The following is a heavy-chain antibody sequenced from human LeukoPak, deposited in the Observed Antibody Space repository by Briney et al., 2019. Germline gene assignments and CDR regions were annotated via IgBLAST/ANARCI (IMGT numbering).Heavy chain of an antibody. V-gene: IGHV4-31*03. CDR2: IYYSGST. CDR1: GGSISSGGYY. CDR3: ARYGVITVDAFDI. Sequence: SETLSLICTVSGGSISSGGYYWSWIRQHPGKGLEWIGYIYYSGSTYYNPSLKSRVTISVDTSKNQFSLKLSSVTAADTAVYYCARYGVITVDAFDIWGQGTMVTVSS. D-gene: IGHD3-22*01. J-gene: IGHJ3*02.